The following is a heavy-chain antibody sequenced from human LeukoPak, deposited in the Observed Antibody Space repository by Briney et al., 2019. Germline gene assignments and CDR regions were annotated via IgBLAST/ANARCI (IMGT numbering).Heavy chain of an antibody. J-gene: IGHJ4*02. CDR2: IYYSGST. Sequence: SETLSLTCTVSGGSISSGGYYWSWIRQHPGQGLEWIGYIYYSGSTYYNPSLKSRVTISVDTSKNQFSLKLSSVTAADTAVYYCARSEEYCSSTSCPFDYWGQGTLVTVSS. CDR1: GGSISSGGYY. V-gene: IGHV4-31*03. CDR3: ARSEEYCSSTSCPFDY. D-gene: IGHD2-2*01.